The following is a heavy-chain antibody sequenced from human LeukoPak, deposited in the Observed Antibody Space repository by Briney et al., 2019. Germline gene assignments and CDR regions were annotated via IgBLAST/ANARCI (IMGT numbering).Heavy chain of an antibody. Sequence: SETLSLTCAVYGGSFSGYYCSWIRQPPGKGLEWIGEINHSGSTNYNPSLKSRVTISVDTSKNQFSLKLSSVTAADTAVYYCATLSHWGQGTLVTVSS. D-gene: IGHD3-16*02. V-gene: IGHV4-34*01. CDR3: ATLSH. CDR1: GGSFSGYY. J-gene: IGHJ4*02. CDR2: INHSGST.